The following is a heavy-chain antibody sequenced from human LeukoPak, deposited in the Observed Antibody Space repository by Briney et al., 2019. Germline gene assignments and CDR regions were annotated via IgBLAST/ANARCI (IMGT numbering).Heavy chain of an antibody. CDR3: AINGGGDSGYGNFDY. J-gene: IGHJ4*02. V-gene: IGHV3-9*01. D-gene: IGHD5-12*01. CDR2: INWNSDSI. Sequence: GGSLRLSCAASEFSFSITWMHWVRQPPGKGLEWVSGINWNSDSIGYADSVKGRFTTSRDNAKNSLYLQMNSLRAEDTAFYYCAINGGGDSGYGNFDYWGQGTLVTVSS. CDR1: EFSFSITW.